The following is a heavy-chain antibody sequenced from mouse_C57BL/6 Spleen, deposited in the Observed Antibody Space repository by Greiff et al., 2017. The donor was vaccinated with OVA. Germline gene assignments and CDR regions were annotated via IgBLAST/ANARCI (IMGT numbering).Heavy chain of an antibody. CDR3: TTSGSSCAY. Sequence: DVQLQESGAELVRPGASVKLSCTASGFNIKDDYMHWVKQRPEQGLEWIGWIDPENGDTEYASKFQGKATITADTSSNTAYLQLSSLTSEDTAVYYCTTSGSSCAYWGQGTLVTVSA. V-gene: IGHV14-4*01. J-gene: IGHJ3*01. D-gene: IGHD1-1*01. CDR2: IDPENGDT. CDR1: GFNIKDDY.